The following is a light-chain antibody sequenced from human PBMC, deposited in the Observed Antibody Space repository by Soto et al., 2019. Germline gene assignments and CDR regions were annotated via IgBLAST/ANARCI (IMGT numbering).Light chain of an antibody. CDR1: SSDVGGYNY. CDR3: CSYTTSNTRQIV. V-gene: IGLV2-14*01. J-gene: IGLJ1*01. CDR2: DVS. Sequence: QSALTQPASVSGSPGQSITIPCPGNSSDVGGYNYVSWYQQHPGKAPKFMIYDVSNRPSGVSNRFSGSKSGNTASLTISGLQAEDEADYYCCSYTTSNTRQIVFGTGTKVTVL.